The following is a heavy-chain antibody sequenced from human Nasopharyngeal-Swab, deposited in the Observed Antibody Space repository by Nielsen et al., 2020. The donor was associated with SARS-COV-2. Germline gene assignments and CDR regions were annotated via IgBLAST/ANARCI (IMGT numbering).Heavy chain of an antibody. D-gene: IGHD1-26*01. V-gene: IGHV3-11*01. J-gene: IGHJ5*02. Sequence: LSLTCTVSGGSISSFYWSWIRQPPGKGLEWVSYISSSGSTIYYADSVKGRFTISRDNAKNSLYLQMNSLRAEDTAVYYCARDGWELLPWGQGTLVTVSS. CDR3: ARDGWELLP. CDR2: ISSSGSTI. CDR1: GGSISSFY.